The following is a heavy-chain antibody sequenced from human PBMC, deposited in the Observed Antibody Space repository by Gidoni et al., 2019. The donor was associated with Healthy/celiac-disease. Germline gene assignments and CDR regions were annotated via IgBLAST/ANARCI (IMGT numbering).Heavy chain of an antibody. CDR3: ARSEAGATYFDY. J-gene: IGHJ4*02. CDR1: GFPVSSNY. D-gene: IGHD1-26*01. Sequence: EVQLVESGGGLIQPGGSLRLSCAASGFPVSSNYMSWVRQAPGKGLEWVSVIYSGGITYYADSVKGRFTISRDNSKNTLYLQMNSLRAEDTAVYYCARSEAGATYFDYWGQGTLVTVSS. CDR2: IYSGGIT. V-gene: IGHV3-53*01.